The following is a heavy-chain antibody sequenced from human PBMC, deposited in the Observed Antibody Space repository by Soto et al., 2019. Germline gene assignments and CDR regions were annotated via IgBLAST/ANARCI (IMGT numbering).Heavy chain of an antibody. V-gene: IGHV4-59*02. Sequence: SETLSLTCTVSGGSVSSFFWSWIRQPPGRGLEWIGYLYYGGSTHYSPSLKSRVTISVDTSQNQFSLNLMSVTAADTAIYYCARVRHGWTFFDYWSQGTLVTVAS. CDR2: LYYGGST. CDR3: ARVRHGWTFFDY. J-gene: IGHJ4*02. CDR1: GGSVSSFF. D-gene: IGHD6-19*01.